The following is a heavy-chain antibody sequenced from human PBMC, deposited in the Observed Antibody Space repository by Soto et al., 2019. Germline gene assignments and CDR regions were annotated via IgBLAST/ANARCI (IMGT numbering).Heavy chain of an antibody. V-gene: IGHV3-21*01. D-gene: IGHD3-22*01. CDR2: ISSSSSYI. CDR3: ASDGVDSSGYYDVTDY. Sequence: EVQLVESGGGLVKPGGSLRLSCAASGFTFSSYSMNWVRQAPGKGLEWVSSISSSSSYIYYADSVKGRFTISRDNAKNSLYLQMNSLRAEDTAVYYCASDGVDSSGYYDVTDYWGQGTLVTVSS. CDR1: GFTFSSYS. J-gene: IGHJ4*02.